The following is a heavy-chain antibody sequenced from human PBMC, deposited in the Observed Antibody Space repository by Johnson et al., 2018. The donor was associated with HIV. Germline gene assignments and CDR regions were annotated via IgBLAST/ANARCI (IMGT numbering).Heavy chain of an antibody. CDR3: ARESRYSYGFGDDAFDV. CDR2: IKQDGGEK. Sequence: VQLVESGGGLVQPGGSLRLSCAASGFTFSSYWMSWVRQAPGKGLEWVANIKQDGGEKYYVDSVKGRFPISRDNAKKSLHLQMNSLRAEDTAVYYCARESRYSYGFGDDAFDVWGQGTMVTVSS. J-gene: IGHJ3*01. CDR1: GFTFSSYW. V-gene: IGHV3-7*05. D-gene: IGHD5-18*01.